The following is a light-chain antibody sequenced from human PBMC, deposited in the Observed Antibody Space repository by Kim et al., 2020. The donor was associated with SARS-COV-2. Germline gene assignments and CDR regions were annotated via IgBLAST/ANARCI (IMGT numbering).Light chain of an antibody. J-gene: IGLJ1*01. CDR2: DVS. CDR3: SSYTSSSTFV. V-gene: IGLV2-14*03. CDR1: SSDVGGYNY. Sequence: GQSITSSCTGTSSDVGGYNYVSWYQQHPGKAPKFMIFDVSNRPSGVSNRFSGSKSGNTASLTISGLQAEDEADYYCSSYTSSSTFVFGTGTKVTVL.